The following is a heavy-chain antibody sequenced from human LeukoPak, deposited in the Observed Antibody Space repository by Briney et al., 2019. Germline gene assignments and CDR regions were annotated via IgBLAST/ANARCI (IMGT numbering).Heavy chain of an antibody. J-gene: IGHJ4*02. CDR2: IYESGGT. D-gene: IGHD3-10*01. CDR1: GGSISEYY. V-gene: IGHV4-59*01. Sequence: SETLSLTCTVSGGSISEYYWSWIRQSPGKGLEWIRYIYESGGTNYNPSLRSRVTISLDTSKTQVSLKVTSLTAADTAVYYCARDRAAFYYASGLAYWGQGIPVTVSS. CDR3: ARDRAAFYYASGLAY.